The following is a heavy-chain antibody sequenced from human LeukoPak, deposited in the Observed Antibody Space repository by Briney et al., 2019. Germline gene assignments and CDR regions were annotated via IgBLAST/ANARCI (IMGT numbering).Heavy chain of an antibody. CDR2: ISSSSSYI. CDR3: ARVWLRRSAFDI. CDR1: GFTFSSYS. J-gene: IGHJ3*02. D-gene: IGHD5-12*01. Sequence: GGSLRLSCAASGFTFSSYSMNWVRQAPGKGLEWVSSISSSSSYIYYADSVKGRFTISRDNAKNSLYLQMNSLRAEDTAVYYCARVWLRRSAFDIWGQGTMVTVSS. V-gene: IGHV3-21*04.